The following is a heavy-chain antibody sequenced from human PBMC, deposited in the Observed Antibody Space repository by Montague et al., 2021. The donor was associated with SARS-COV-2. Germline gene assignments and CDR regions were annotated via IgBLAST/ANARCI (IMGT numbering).Heavy chain of an antibody. D-gene: IGHD6-19*01. V-gene: IGHV4-39*01. Sequence: SETLSLTCTVSGVSLSSSSFYWGCIRQPPGKGLEWVGSLYYSGSTYYNPSLRSRVSISVDTSKKQLSLRPSSVIAADTAEYYCASSRYSSGWYYLDYWGQGALVAVSS. CDR3: ASSRYSSGWYYLDY. J-gene: IGHJ4*02. CDR2: LYYSGST. CDR1: GVSLSSSSFY.